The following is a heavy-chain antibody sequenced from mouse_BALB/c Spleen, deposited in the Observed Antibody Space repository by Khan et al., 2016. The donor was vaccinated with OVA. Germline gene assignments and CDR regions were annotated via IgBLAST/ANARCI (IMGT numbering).Heavy chain of an antibody. CDR3: ARGNWQSYYFDY. V-gene: IGHV1S136*01. J-gene: IGHJ2*01. CDR2: INPYNGGT. D-gene: IGHD4-1*01. CDR1: GYIFTNYV. Sequence: VQLKESGPELEKPGASVKMSCKPSGYIFTNYVLHWVKQKPGQGLEWIGYINPYNGGTKYNEKFKGKATLASDKSSITAYLELSSLTSEDSAVYYCARGNWQSYYFDYGGQGTTPTLSS.